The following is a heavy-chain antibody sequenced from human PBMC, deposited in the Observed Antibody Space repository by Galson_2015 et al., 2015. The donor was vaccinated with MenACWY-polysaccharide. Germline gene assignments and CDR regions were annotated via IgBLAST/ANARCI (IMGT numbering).Heavy chain of an antibody. J-gene: IGHJ6*02. V-gene: IGHV1-2*06. D-gene: IGHD5-24*01. CDR2: INPNSGGT. CDR3: ARVQMATIDPLTYGMDV. CDR1: GYTFTGYY. Sequence: SVKVSCKASGYTFTGYYMHWVRQAPGQGLEWMGRINPNSGGTNYAQKFQGRVTMTRDTSISTAYMELSRLRSDDTAVYYCARVQMATIDPLTYGMDVWGQGTTVTVSS.